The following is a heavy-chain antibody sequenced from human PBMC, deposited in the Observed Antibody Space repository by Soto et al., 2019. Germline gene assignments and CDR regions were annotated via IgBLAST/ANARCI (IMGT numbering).Heavy chain of an antibody. CDR2: INAGNGRE. V-gene: IGHV1-3*01. D-gene: IGHD3-10*01. CDR1: GYTFTSYT. CDR3: GRGGGWVGEASFDS. J-gene: IGHJ4*02. Sequence: QVQLEQSGAEVKKPGASVKVSCKTSGYTFTSYTLHWVRQAPGQGLEWMGWINAGNGREKYSQRFQERVSLSTDKSAATAYMELRTLRSENTAMYYWGRGGGWVGEASFDSWGQGTLVTVSS.